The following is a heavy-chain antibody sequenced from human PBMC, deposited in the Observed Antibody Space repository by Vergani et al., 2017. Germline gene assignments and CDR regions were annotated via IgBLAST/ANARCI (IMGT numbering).Heavy chain of an antibody. Sequence: QLQLQESGPGLVKPSETLSLTCAVSGGSFSGYYWSWIRQPPGKGLEWIGEINHSGSTNYNPSLKSRVTISVDTSKNQFSLKLSSVTAADTAVYYCAGGYIVLMVYAMSWFDPWGQGTLVTVSS. CDR2: INHSGST. CDR3: AGGYIVLMVYAMSWFDP. CDR1: GGSFSGYY. J-gene: IGHJ5*02. D-gene: IGHD2-8*01. V-gene: IGHV4-34*01.